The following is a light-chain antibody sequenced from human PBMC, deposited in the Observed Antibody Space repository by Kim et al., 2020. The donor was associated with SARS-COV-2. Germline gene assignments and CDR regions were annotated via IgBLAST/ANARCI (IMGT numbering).Light chain of an antibody. Sequence: DIQMTQSPSSVSASVGDRVTITCRASQGISSWLARYHQKPGNAPKLLIYSASSLQSGVPSRFSGSGSGTDFTLTISSLQPEDCATYDCQQANSFPWTFGQETKVDIK. CDR3: QQANSFPWT. CDR2: SAS. J-gene: IGKJ1*01. V-gene: IGKV1-12*01. CDR1: QGISSW.